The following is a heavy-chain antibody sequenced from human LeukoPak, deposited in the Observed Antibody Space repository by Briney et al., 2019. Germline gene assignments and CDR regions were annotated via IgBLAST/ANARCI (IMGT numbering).Heavy chain of an antibody. V-gene: IGHV1-18*01. Sequence: ASVKVSCKASGYTFTSYGISWVRQAPGQGLEWMGWISAYNGNTNYAQKLQGRVTITTDTSTSTAYMELRSLRSDDTAVYYCARGGGSITIFGALGAIDYWGRRTLVTVSS. CDR1: GYTFTSYG. J-gene: IGHJ4*02. CDR2: ISAYNGNT. D-gene: IGHD3-3*01. CDR3: ARGGGSITIFGALGAIDY.